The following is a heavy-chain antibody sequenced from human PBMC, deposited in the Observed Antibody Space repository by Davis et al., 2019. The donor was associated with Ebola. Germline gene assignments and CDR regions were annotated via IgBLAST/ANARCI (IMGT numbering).Heavy chain of an antibody. V-gene: IGHV4-59*08. D-gene: IGHD4/OR15-4a*01. CDR3: ARSYGAAPFDY. J-gene: IGHJ4*02. CDR2: IYYSGST. CDR1: GGSISPYY. Sequence: MPSETLSLTCTVSGGSISPYYWSWIRQPPGKGLEWIGYIYYSGSTKYNLSLKGRVAISVDTSKNQFSLKLSSVTAADTAVYYCARSYGAAPFDYWGQGARVTVSS.